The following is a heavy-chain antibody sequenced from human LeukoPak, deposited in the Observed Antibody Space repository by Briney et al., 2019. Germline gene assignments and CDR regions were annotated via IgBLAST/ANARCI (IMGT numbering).Heavy chain of an antibody. CDR3: ARKTDSGGQGDY. CDR2: ISGSGGST. J-gene: IGHJ4*02. V-gene: IGHV3-23*01. D-gene: IGHD3-22*01. CDR1: GFTFSSYA. Sequence: GGSLRLSCAASGFTFSSYAMSWVRQAPGKGLEWVSAISGSGGSTYYTDSVKGRFTISRDNSKNTLYLQMNSLRAEDTAVYYCARKTDSGGQGDYWGRGTLVTVSS.